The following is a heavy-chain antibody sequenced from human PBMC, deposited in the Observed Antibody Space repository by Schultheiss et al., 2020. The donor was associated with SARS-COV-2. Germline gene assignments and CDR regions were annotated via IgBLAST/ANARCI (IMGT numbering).Heavy chain of an antibody. CDR2: ISSSSSYI. V-gene: IGHV3-21*01. J-gene: IGHJ4*02. Sequence: GGSLRLSCAASGFTFSSYSMNWVRQAPGKGLEWVSSISSSSSYIYYADSVKGRFTISRDNAKNTLYLQMNSLSAEDTAVYYCARDLLPAAGAPDYWGQGTLVTVSS. CDR3: ARDLLPAAGAPDY. D-gene: IGHD6-13*01. CDR1: GFTFSSYS.